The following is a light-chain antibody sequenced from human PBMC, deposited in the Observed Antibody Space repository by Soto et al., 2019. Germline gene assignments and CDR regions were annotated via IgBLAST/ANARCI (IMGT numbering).Light chain of an antibody. CDR1: QSVSGNN. Sequence: VLTQSPGTLTVSAGERATLSCGASQSVSGNNLEWYQQKPGRPPRLLIYGESSRASGVPERFSGSGSGTNFTLTINRLEPEDFAVYYCQQCDGTSWTCGQGTKVDIK. V-gene: IGKV3-20*01. J-gene: IGKJ1*01. CDR3: QQCDGTSWT. CDR2: GES.